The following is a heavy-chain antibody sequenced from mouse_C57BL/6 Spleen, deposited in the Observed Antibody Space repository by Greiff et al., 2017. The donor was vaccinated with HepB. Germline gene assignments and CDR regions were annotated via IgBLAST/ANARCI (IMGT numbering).Heavy chain of an antibody. CDR2: IYPGSGST. V-gene: IGHV1-55*01. Sequence: VQLQQSGAELVKPGASVKMSCKASGYTFTSYWITWVKQRPGQGLEWIGDIYPGSGSTNYNEKFKSKATLTVDTSSSTAYMQLSSLTSEDSAVYYCARWNWSVYYAMDYWGQGTSVTVSS. CDR3: ARWNWSVYYAMDY. J-gene: IGHJ4*01. D-gene: IGHD4-1*01. CDR1: GYTFTSYW.